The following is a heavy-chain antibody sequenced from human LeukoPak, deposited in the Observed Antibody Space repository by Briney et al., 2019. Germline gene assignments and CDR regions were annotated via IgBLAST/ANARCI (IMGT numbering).Heavy chain of an antibody. Sequence: SVTVSCTASGGTFISYAISWVRQAPGQGLEWMGGIIPIFGTANYAQKFQGRVTITADESTSTAYMELSSLRSEDTAVYYCASGRGNEVFDYWGQGTLVTVSS. CDR2: IIPIFGTA. CDR3: ASGRGNEVFDY. D-gene: IGHD1-1*01. CDR1: GGTFISYA. J-gene: IGHJ4*02. V-gene: IGHV1-69*13.